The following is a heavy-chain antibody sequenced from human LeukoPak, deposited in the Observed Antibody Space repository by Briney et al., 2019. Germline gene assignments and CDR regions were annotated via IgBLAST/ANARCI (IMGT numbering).Heavy chain of an antibody. J-gene: IGHJ4*02. CDR3: TRYNNDHFDY. CDR1: GFTFGGYG. V-gene: IGHV3-33*01. D-gene: IGHD1-14*01. CDR2: IAYDGSRA. Sequence: GSLRLSCAGPGFTFGGYGMHWFRQTPGKGLEWVAVIAYDGSRAFYADSVKGRFTISRDNSKNTMSVQMDDLRAEDTAVYYCTRYNNDHFDYWGQGTLVTVSS.